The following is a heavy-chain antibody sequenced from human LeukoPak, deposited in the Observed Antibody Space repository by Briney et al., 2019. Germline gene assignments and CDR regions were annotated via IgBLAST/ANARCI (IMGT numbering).Heavy chain of an antibody. CDR2: IYSEGSRT. CDR3: ATPGVVIPNDAFDI. Sequence: GGSLRLSCAGSGFTLSSYWMHWVRQGPGKGLVWVSRIYSEGSRTTYADSVRGRFTISGDNAKNTLYLQMNSLRAEDTAVYYCATPGVVIPNDAFDIWGQGTMVTVSS. CDR1: GFTLSSYW. V-gene: IGHV3-74*01. D-gene: IGHD3-22*01. J-gene: IGHJ3*02.